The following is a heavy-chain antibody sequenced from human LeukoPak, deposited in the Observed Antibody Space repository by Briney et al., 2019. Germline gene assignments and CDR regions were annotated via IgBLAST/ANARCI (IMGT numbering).Heavy chain of an antibody. CDR2: IYYSGST. CDR3: ASTFGGVIALYGMDV. CDR1: GGSISSGDYY. Sequence: PSETLSLTCTVSGGSISSGDYYWSWIRQPPGTGLEWIGYIYYSGSTYYNPSLKSRVTISVDTSKNQFSLKLSSVTAADTAVYYCASTFGGVIALYGMDVWGKGTTVTVSS. D-gene: IGHD3-16*02. J-gene: IGHJ6*04. V-gene: IGHV4-30-4*01.